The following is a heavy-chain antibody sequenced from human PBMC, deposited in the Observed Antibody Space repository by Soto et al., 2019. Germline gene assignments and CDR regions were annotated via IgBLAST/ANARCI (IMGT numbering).Heavy chain of an antibody. CDR2: ISSTSNIA. CDR3: ASCYGDYEFPCEY. Sequence: GGSLRLSCEGSGFTFTDYSMLWVRQAPGKGLEWVSYISSTSNIAFYVDSVEDRFTTSRDNAKNSLYLQMNSLRDEDTAVYYCASCYGDYEFPCEYWGQGTLVTVSS. J-gene: IGHJ4*02. D-gene: IGHD4-17*01. V-gene: IGHV3-21*05. CDR1: GFTFTDYS.